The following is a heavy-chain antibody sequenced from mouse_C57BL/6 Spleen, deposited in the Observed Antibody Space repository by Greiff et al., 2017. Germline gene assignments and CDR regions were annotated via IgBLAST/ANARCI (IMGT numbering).Heavy chain of an antibody. D-gene: IGHD1-1*01. J-gene: IGHJ4*01. CDR2: IDPSDSYT. V-gene: IGHV1-69*01. CDR1: GYTFPRYW. Sequence: QVQLQQPGAEPVMPGASVKLSCKASGYTFPRYWMPWVKQRPGQGLEWIGEIDPSDSYTNYNQKFKGKSTLTVDKSSSTAYMQRRSLTSEDSAVYYCARRGITTAYYYAMDYWGQGTSVTVSS. CDR3: ARRGITTAYYYAMDY.